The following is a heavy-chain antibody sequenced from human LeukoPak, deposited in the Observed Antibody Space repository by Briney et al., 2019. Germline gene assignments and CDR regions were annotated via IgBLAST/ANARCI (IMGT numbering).Heavy chain of an antibody. V-gene: IGHV4-59*01. J-gene: IGHJ6*02. CDR3: ARDNYSNSSYGMDV. CDR1: GGSISSYY. Sequence: SETLSLTCTVSGGSISSYYWSWIRQPPGKGLEWIGYIYYSGSTNYNPSLESRVAISVDTSKNQFSLKLSSVTAADTAVYYCARDNYSNSSYGMDVWGQGTTVTVSS. D-gene: IGHD4-11*01. CDR2: IYYSGST.